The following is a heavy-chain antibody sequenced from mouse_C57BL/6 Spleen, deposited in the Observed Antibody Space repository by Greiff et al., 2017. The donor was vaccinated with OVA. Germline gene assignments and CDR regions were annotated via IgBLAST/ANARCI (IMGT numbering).Heavy chain of an antibody. D-gene: IGHD4-1*01. J-gene: IGHJ2*01. CDR1: GFTFSDYY. Sequence: EVQRVESGGGLVQPGGSLKLSCAASGFTFSDYYMYWVRQTPEKRLEWVAYISNGGGSTYYPDTVKGRFTISRDNAKNTLYLQMSRLKSEDTAMYYCARQLTGTYYFDYWGQGTTLTVSS. CDR3: ARQLTGTYYFDY. CDR2: ISNGGGST. V-gene: IGHV5-12*01.